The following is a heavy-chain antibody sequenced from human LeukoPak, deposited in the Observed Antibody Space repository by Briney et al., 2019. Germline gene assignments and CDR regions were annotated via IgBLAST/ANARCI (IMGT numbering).Heavy chain of an antibody. V-gene: IGHV1-8*01. Sequence: ASVKVSCKASGYTFTSYDINWVRQATGQGLEWMGWMNPNSGNTGYAQKFQGRVTITADKSTSTAYMELSSLRSEDTAVYYCARDGNSGSYQYYYYGMDVWGQGTTVTVSS. CDR1: GYTFTSYD. CDR2: MNPNSGNT. D-gene: IGHD1-26*01. J-gene: IGHJ6*02. CDR3: ARDGNSGSYQYYYYGMDV.